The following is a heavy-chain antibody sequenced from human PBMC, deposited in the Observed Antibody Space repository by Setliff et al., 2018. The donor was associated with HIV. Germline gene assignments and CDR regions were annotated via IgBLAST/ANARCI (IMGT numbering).Heavy chain of an antibody. J-gene: IGHJ4*01. D-gene: IGHD2-2*01. V-gene: IGHV4-34*01. CDR3: AREGPFHQTTHTSNFFVDY. Sequence: KTSETLSLTCDLYGDSFSGFYWSWIRQPPGKGLEWVGHIDHNGVTAYSPSLKSRVTISVDMSKRQFSLKITSLTAADTAVYYCAREGPFHQTTHTSNFFVDYWGQGALVTVSS. CDR2: IDHNGVT. CDR1: GDSFSGFY.